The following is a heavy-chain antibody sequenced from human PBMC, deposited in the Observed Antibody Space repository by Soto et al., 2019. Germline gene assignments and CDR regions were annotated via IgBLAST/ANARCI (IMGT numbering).Heavy chain of an antibody. CDR2: INTGNGNS. D-gene: IGHD2-15*01. CDR3: ARDQKDSVRKTSWFDP. J-gene: IGHJ5*02. V-gene: IGHV1-3*04. Sequence: QVQLVQSGAEVRKPGASVKVSCKASGYYFTNYVIHWVRQAPGQRLEWMGWINTGNGNSKYSQKCQDRVIITRDTSASTAFMELSRLTSEDTAIYYCARDQKDSVRKTSWFDPWGQGTPVTVSS. CDR1: GYYFTNYV.